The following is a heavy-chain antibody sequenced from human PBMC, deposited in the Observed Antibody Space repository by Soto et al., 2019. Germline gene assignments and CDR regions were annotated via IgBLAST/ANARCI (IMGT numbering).Heavy chain of an antibody. Sequence: SFNSSCKVSGDTFSSCAISWLRQATGQGLEGKGGIIPIFGTANYAQKFQGRVTITADKSTSTAYMELSSLRSEDTAVYYCARDGDIVSYGMDFWGQGTTVTVSS. CDR3: ARDGDIVSYGMDF. J-gene: IGHJ6*02. CDR1: GDTFSSCA. CDR2: IIPIFGTA. V-gene: IGHV1-69*06. D-gene: IGHD5-12*01.